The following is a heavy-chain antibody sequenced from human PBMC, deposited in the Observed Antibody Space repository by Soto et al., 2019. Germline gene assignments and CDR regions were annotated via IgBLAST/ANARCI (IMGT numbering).Heavy chain of an antibody. J-gene: IGHJ6*02. CDR2: VYYSGGA. CDR3: TRDGDGRMTTNPYYYYGMDV. V-gene: IGHV4-59*01. Sequence: SETLSLTCTVSGGSISGYYWSWIRQPPGKGLEWIGNVYYSGGAKYNPSVKRRVSISVDTSKNQFSLNLSSVTAADTAVCYCTRDGDGRMTTNPYYYYGMDVWGPGITVTVSS. CDR1: GGSISGYY. D-gene: IGHD2-21*02.